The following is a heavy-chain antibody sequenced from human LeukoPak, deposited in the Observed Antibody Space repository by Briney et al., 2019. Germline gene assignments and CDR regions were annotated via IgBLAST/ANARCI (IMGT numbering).Heavy chain of an antibody. CDR2: INQDGGQT. CDR3: ARGSAVVGTTTWFDY. Sequence: GGSLRLSCAASGFTFSDHWMRWVRQAPGKGLEWVAGINQDGGQTYYVDSVKGRFTISRDNAKNSLYLQMYSLRAEDTAVYYCARGSAVVGTTTWFDYWGQGTLVTVSS. V-gene: IGHV3-7*01. D-gene: IGHD1-26*01. J-gene: IGHJ4*02. CDR1: GFTFSDHW.